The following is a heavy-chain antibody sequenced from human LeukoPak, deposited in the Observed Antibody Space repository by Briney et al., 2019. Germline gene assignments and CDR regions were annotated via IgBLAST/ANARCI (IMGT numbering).Heavy chain of an antibody. J-gene: IGHJ4*02. D-gene: IGHD2-21*02. CDR3: ARDLIVVVTAILDY. Sequence: GGSLRLSCAASGFTFSSYAMHWVRQAPGKGLEWVAVISYDGSNKYYADSVTGRFTISRDNSKNTLYLQMNSLRAEDTAVYYCARDLIVVVTAILDYWGQGTLVTVSS. V-gene: IGHV3-30-3*01. CDR2: ISYDGSNK. CDR1: GFTFSSYA.